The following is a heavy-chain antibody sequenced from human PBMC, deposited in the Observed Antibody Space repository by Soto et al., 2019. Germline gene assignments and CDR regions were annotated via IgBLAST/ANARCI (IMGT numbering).Heavy chain of an antibody. D-gene: IGHD4-17*01. CDR1: GYTFTSYG. CDR2: ISAYNGNT. V-gene: IGHV1-18*01. J-gene: IGHJ6*02. Sequence: ASVKVSCKASGYTFTSYGISWVRQAPGQGLEWMGWISAYNGNTNYAQKLQGRVTMTTDTSTSTAYMELRSLRAEGTAVYYCARDSRPYGDSRGAYYYGMDVWGQGTTVTVSS. CDR3: ARDSRPYGDSRGAYYYGMDV.